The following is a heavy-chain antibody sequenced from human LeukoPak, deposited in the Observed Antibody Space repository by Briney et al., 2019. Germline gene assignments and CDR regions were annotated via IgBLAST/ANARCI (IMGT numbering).Heavy chain of an antibody. J-gene: IGHJ5*02. CDR1: GFTFSSYA. V-gene: IGHV3-21*01. Sequence: PGRSLRLSCAASGFTFSSYAMHWVRQAPGKGLEWVSSISSSSSYIYYADSVKGRFTISRDNAENSLYLQMNSLRAEDTAVYYCASSAIAAAGPNWFDPWGQGTLVTVSS. CDR3: ASSAIAAAGPNWFDP. CDR2: ISSSSSYI. D-gene: IGHD6-13*01.